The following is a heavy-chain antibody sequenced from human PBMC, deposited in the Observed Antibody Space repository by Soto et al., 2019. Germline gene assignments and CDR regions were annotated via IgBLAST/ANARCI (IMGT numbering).Heavy chain of an antibody. CDR3: ARYRREAVAGYTLDN. V-gene: IGHV4-59*01. CDR1: GGSISSNY. CDR2: VYNSGST. Sequence: SETLSLTCTVSGGSISSNYWTWIRQPPGKGLEWIGYVYNSGSTNYNPSLKSRVTISEDTSKSQFSLKVNPMTAADTAVYYCARYRREAVAGYTLDNWGQGILVTAPQ. D-gene: IGHD6-13*01. J-gene: IGHJ4*02.